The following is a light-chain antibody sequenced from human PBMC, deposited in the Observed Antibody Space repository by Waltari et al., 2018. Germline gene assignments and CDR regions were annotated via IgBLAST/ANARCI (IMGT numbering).Light chain of an antibody. CDR1: NIGSTS. CDR2: DDS. J-gene: IGLJ1*01. V-gene: IGLV3-21*04. Sequence: SYVLTPPPSGSVAPGKTARTTCGGNNIGSTSVTWYQLKPGQAPILVIYDDSDRPSGIPERFSGSNSGNTATLTISRVEDGDEADYYCQVWDNSSEHYVFGTGTKVTVL. CDR3: QVWDNSSEHYV.